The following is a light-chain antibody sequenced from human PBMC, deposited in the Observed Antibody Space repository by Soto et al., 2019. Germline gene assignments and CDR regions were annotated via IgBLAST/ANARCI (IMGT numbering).Light chain of an antibody. Sequence: QSALTQPPSASGSPGQSVTISCIGTSSDVGRYNYVSWYQHHPGKAPKLIIYEVTKRPSGVPDRFSGSKSANTASLTVSGLQADDEADYYCSSYGGSNNYVFGTGTKLTVL. V-gene: IGLV2-8*01. CDR2: EVT. J-gene: IGLJ1*01. CDR3: SSYGGSNNYV. CDR1: SSDVGRYNY.